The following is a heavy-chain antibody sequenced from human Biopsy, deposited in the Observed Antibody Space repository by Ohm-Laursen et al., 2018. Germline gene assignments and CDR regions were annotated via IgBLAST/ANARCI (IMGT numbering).Heavy chain of an antibody. CDR1: GFTFSSFA. D-gene: IGHD3-16*01. J-gene: IGHJ4*02. CDR3: AKDSGGSPLGELFH. V-gene: IGHV3-23*01. CDR2: ISDSGGST. Sequence: SLRLSCTASGFTFSSFAMSWVRQAPGKGLVWVSGISDSGGSTHYADSAKGRFTISRDNAKNSLYLQMNSLRAEDTALYYCAKDSGGSPLGELFHWGQGNLVTVSS.